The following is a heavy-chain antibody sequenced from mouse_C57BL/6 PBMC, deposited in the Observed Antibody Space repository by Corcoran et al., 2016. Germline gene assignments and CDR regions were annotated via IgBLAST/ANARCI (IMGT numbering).Heavy chain of an antibody. V-gene: IGHV1-18*01. CDR2: INPNNGGT. J-gene: IGHJ4*01. D-gene: IGHD2-4*01. CDR3: ARNDYDDYAMDY. Sequence: EVQLQQSGPELVKPGASVKIPCKASGYTFTDYNMDWVKQSHGKSLEWIGDINPNNGGTIYNQKFKGKATLTVDKSSSTAYMELHSLTSEDTAVYYCARNDYDDYAMDYWGQGTSVTVSS. CDR1: GYTFTDYN.